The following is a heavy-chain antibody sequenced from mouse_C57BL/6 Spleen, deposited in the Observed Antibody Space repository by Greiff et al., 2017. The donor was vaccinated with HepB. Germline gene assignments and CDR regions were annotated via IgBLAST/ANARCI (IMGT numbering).Heavy chain of an antibody. D-gene: IGHD1-1*01. Sequence: EVKLVESGGGLVQPKGSLKLSCAASGFSFNTYAMNWVRQAPGKGLEWVARIRSKSNNYATYYADSVKDRFTISRDDSESMLYLQMNNLKTEDTAMYYCVRMGDYYGSSPDYWGQGTTLTVSS. J-gene: IGHJ2*01. CDR2: IRSKSNNYAT. CDR1: GFSFNTYA. CDR3: VRMGDYYGSSPDY. V-gene: IGHV10-1*01.